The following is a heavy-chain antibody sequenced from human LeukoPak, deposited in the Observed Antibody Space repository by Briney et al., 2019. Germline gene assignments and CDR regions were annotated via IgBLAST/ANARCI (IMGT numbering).Heavy chain of an antibody. CDR3: AKDRYNWNYFDY. V-gene: IGHV3-23*01. J-gene: IGHJ4*02. CDR1: GFTFSTFA. D-gene: IGHD1-20*01. CDR2: ISSSGGNT. Sequence: GGSLRLSCAASGFTFSTFAMSWARQPPGKGLEWVSAISSSGGNTNYADSVKGRFTISRDNSKNTLYLQMDSLRAEDTAVYYCAKDRYNWNYFDYWGQGTLVTVSS.